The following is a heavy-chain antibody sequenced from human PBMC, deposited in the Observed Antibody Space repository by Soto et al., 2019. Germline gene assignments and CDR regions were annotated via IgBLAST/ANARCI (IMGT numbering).Heavy chain of an antibody. D-gene: IGHD3-3*01. CDR3: ARDCNDFWSGPSLVDY. CDR2: IWYDGSNK. V-gene: IGHV3-33*01. Sequence: GGSLRLSCAASGFTFSSYGMHWVRQAPGKGLEWVAVIWYDGSNKYYADSVKGRFTISRDNSKNTLYLQMNSLRAEDTAVYYCARDCNDFWSGPSLVDYWGQGTLVTVSS. CDR1: GFTFSSYG. J-gene: IGHJ4*02.